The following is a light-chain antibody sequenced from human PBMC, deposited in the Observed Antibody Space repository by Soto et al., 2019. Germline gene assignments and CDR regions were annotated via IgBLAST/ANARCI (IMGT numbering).Light chain of an antibody. CDR2: RVS. CDR3: MQGARWPYT. V-gene: IGKV2-30*01. J-gene: IGKJ2*01. Sequence: IVLTQSPLSLPVTLGQPASISCRSSESPVITDGDTLLNWFQQRPGQSPRRLIYRVSNRDFGVPDKFSGSGSGTEFTLKISSVEAEDVAIYYCMQGARWPYTFGQGTKLVI. CDR1: ESPVITDGDTL.